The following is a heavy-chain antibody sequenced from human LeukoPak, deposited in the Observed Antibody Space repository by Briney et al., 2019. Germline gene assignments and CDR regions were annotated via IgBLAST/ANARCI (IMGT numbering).Heavy chain of an antibody. D-gene: IGHD3-9*01. Sequence: PGGSLRLSCAASGFTFDDYGMSWVRQAPGKGLEWVSGINWNGGSTGYADSVKGLFTISRDNAKNSLYLQMNSLRAEDTALYHCARAPTTIAIFWDLWGQGTLVTVSS. V-gene: IGHV3-20*01. CDR1: GFTFDDYG. J-gene: IGHJ4*02. CDR3: ARAPTTIAIFWDL. CDR2: INWNGGST.